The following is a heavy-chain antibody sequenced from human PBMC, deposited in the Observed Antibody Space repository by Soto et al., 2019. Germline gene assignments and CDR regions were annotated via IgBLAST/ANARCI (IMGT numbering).Heavy chain of an antibody. CDR1: GYSFTNYG. Sequence: ASVKVSCKASGYSFTNYGISCVRQAPGQGLEWMGWISAYNGNTKYAQKLQDRVTMTTDTPTSTAYMELRSLRSDDTAVYYCARTRWYYASSGYYSDSWGQGTLVTVSS. V-gene: IGHV1-18*01. D-gene: IGHD3-22*01. J-gene: IGHJ4*02. CDR3: ARTRWYYASSGYYSDS. CDR2: ISAYNGNT.